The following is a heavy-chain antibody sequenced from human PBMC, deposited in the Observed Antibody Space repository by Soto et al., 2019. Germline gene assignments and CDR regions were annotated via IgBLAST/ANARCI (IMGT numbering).Heavy chain of an antibody. J-gene: IGHJ3*02. Sequence: ESGGGVVQPGRSLRLSCAASGFTFSNYGMHWVRQAPGKGLEWVAVISYAGSNKYYADSVKGRFTISRDNSKNTLYLQMNSLRAEDTAVYYCAKDLGSGSYLFDAFDIWGQGTMVTVSS. CDR2: ISYAGSNK. CDR1: GFTFSNYG. V-gene: IGHV3-30*18. CDR3: AKDLGSGSYLFDAFDI. D-gene: IGHD1-26*01.